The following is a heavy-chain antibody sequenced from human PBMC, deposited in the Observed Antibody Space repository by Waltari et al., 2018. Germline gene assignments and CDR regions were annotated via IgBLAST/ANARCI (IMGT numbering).Heavy chain of an antibody. V-gene: IGHV1-8*03. CDR2: MNPNCGNT. J-gene: IGHJ4*02. Sequence: SCKASGYTFTSYDINWVRQATGQALEWKGWMNPNCGNTGYAQKFQGRVTITRNTSVSTADMELGSLRSEDTAVYYCASDYGDLPLGYWGQVTLVTVSS. CDR1: GYTFTSYD. D-gene: IGHD4-17*01. CDR3: ASDYGDLPLGY.